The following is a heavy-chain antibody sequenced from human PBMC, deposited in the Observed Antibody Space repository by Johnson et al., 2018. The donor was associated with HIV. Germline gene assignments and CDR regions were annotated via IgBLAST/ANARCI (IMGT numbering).Heavy chain of an antibody. CDR3: AGAPLWYCSSSTCITDAFDV. V-gene: IGHV3-66*01. J-gene: IGHJ3*01. Sequence: VQLVESGGGLVQPGGSLRLSCEASGFTVSNIYMSWVRQAPGKGLEWVSVIYSGGRTDYADSVKGRFTISRDHSKNTLYLQMNSLRAEDTAVYYCAGAPLWYCSSSTCITDAFDVWGQGTMVTVSS. D-gene: IGHD2-2*01. CDR1: GFTVSNIY. CDR2: IYSGGRT.